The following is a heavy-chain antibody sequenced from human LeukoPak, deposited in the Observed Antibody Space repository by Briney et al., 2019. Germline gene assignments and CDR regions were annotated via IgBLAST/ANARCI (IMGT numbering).Heavy chain of an antibody. CDR2: INDGGGT. D-gene: IGHD5-24*01. J-gene: IGHJ6*02. Sequence: SETLSLTCAVYGGSLNNYHWSWIRQSPGKGLEWIGEINDGGGTNYNPSLKRRVTISVDTSKNQISLKLYSATAADTAVYYCVRSYNYGPFVWGQGTTVTVSS. CDR3: VRSYNYGPFV. V-gene: IGHV4-34*01. CDR1: GGSLNNYH.